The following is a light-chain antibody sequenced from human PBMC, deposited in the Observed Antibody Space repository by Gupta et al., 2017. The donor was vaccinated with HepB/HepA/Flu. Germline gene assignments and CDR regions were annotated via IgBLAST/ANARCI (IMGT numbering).Light chain of an antibody. CDR3: SSYTSSSTLV. Sequence: QSALTHPASVPGSPGPSITISCTGTSSDVGGYNYVSWYQQHPGKAPKLMIYDVSNRPSGVSNRFSGSKSGNTASLTISELQAEDEADYYCSSYTSSSTLVVGGGTKLTVL. CDR2: DVS. V-gene: IGLV2-14*03. CDR1: SSDVGGYNY. J-gene: IGLJ2*01.